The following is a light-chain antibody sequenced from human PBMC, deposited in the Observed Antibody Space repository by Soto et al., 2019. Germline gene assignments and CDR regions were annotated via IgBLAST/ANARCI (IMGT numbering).Light chain of an antibody. J-gene: IGKJ5*01. V-gene: IGKV3-15*01. CDR3: QQYNSYSPIT. CDR1: QSVSSN. CDR2: SAS. Sequence: EIVMTQSPATLSVSPGERATLSCRASQSVSSNLAWYQQKPGHTPRLLIYSASIGATGTPARFSGSGSGSDFTLTIASLQPDDFATYYCQQYNSYSPITFGGGTRLEIK.